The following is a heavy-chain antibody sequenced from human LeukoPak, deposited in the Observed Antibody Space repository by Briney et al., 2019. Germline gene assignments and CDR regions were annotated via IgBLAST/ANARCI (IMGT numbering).Heavy chain of an antibody. D-gene: IGHD3-3*01. CDR2: ISSSGSTI. Sequence: GGSLRLSCAASGFTFSSYEMNWVRQAPGKGLEWVSYISSSGSTIYYADSVKGRFTISRDNAKNSLYLQMNSLRAEDTAVYYCAREVPYYDFWSGYYIPYNWFDPWGQGTLVTVSS. J-gene: IGHJ5*02. CDR1: GFTFSSYE. CDR3: AREVPYYDFWSGYYIPYNWFDP. V-gene: IGHV3-48*03.